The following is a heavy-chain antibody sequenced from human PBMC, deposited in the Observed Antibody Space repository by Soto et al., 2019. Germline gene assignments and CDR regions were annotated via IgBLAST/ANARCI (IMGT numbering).Heavy chain of an antibody. CDR2: IYHNGTT. Sequence: SETLSLTCAVSGGSIISTHWWTWVRQSPGKGLEWIGEIYHNGTTNYNPSLKSRITISVYSFKTHFSLSFTPVTVRGTATSFFARGPQYRGPGKLVAVSS. CDR3: ARGPQY. J-gene: IGHJ4*02. V-gene: IGHV4-4*02. CDR1: GGSIISTHW.